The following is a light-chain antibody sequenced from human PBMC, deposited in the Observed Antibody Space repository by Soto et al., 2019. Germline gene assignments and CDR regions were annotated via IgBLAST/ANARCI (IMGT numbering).Light chain of an antibody. J-gene: IGKJ4*01. Sequence: AIQLTQSPSSLSSSLVDRVTITCRASQGISSALAWYQQKPGKAPKLLIYDASSLESGVPSRFSGSGSGTDLTLTISSLQPEDFATYYCQQFNNYPLTFGGGTKVDIK. CDR2: DAS. CDR1: QGISSA. V-gene: IGKV1D-13*01. CDR3: QQFNNYPLT.